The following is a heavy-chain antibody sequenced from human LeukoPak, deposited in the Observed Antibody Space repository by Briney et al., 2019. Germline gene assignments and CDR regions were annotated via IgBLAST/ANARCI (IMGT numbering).Heavy chain of an antibody. V-gene: IGHV3-30*18. CDR3: AKDQGTRSTSWINYYYGMDV. CDR1: GFTFSNYG. Sequence: GRSLRLSCAASGFTFSNYGMHWVRQAPGKGLEWVAVISYDGSNKYYADSVKGRFTISRDNSKNTLYLQMNSLRAEDTAVYYRAKDQGTRSTSWINYYYGMDVWGKGTTVTVSS. J-gene: IGHJ6*04. D-gene: IGHD2-2*01. CDR2: ISYDGSNK.